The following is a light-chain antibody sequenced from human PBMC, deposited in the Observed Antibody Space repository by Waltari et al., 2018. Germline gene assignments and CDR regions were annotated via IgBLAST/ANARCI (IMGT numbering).Light chain of an antibody. J-gene: IGKJ5*01. Sequence: DIQMTQSPSTLSASVGDTVTITCRASQSISHWLAWYQQKPGKAPKLLIYKTSILERGVPSRFSGVGSETEFALTISSLQPDDFATYYCQQRSAWPTTFGQGTRLEI. CDR1: QSISHW. V-gene: IGKV1-5*03. CDR2: KTS. CDR3: QQRSAWPTT.